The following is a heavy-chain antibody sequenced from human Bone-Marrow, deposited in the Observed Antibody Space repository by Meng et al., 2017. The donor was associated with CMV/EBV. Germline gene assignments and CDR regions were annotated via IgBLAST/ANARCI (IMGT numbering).Heavy chain of an antibody. D-gene: IGHD6-6*01. CDR1: GGSISSGGYY. V-gene: IGHV4-31*02. CDR3: ARGSSIAARHWFDP. J-gene: IGHJ5*02. Sequence: SGGSISSGGYYWSWIRQHQGKGLEWIGYIYYSGSTYYNPSLKSRVTISVDTSKNQFSLELSSVTAADTAVYYCARGSSIAARHWFDPWGQGTLVTVSS. CDR2: IYYSGST.